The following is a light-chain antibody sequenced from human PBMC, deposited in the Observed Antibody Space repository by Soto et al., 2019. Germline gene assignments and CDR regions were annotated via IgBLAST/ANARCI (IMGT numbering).Light chain of an antibody. CDR1: SSNIGSNY. Sequence: VLTSPASATRSTSRWSTISCYGNSSNIGSNYVYWSQQLPGSAPKLLIYRNNQRPSGVPDRFSGSKSGTSASLAISGLRSEDEADYYCAAWDDSLSGSFVFGTGTKVTVL. CDR2: RNN. CDR3: AAWDDSLSGSFV. J-gene: IGLJ1*01. V-gene: IGLV1-47*01.